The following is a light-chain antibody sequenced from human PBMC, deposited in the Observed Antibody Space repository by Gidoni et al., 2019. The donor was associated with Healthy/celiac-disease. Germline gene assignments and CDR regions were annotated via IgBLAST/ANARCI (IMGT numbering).Light chain of an antibody. J-gene: IGLJ2*01. CDR2: DGS. V-gene: IGLV2-11*01. Sequence: QSALTQPRSVSGSPGQAVTLSCTGTSSDVGGYNYVAWYQQHPGKAPKLMIYDGSKRPSGVPDRFSGSKSGNTASLTISGLQAEDEADYYCCSYAGSYPVVFGGGTKLTVL. CDR1: SSDVGGYNY. CDR3: CSYAGSYPVV.